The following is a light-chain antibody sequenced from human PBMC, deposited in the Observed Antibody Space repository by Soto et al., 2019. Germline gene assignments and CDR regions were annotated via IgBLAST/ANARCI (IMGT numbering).Light chain of an antibody. J-gene: IGKJ4*02. CDR2: DAS. CDR1: QNVNNR. V-gene: IGKV3D-15*01. CDR3: QPYNSWPLT. Sequence: DIVMPQSPLSLGVTPGEPASLSCRASQNVNNRLAWYQQKAGQAPRLLIYDASSRATGVPDRFSGSGSGTEFTLTTVSLQPDDFAAYYCQPYNSWPLTFGEGTKVDIK.